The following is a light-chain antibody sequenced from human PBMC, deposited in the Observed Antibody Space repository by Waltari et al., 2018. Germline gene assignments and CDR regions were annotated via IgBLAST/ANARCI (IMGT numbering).Light chain of an antibody. CDR3: MIWRSGASE. CDR1: SGVNVANHR. Sequence: QAVLTQPSSLSASPGASASLTCTLRSGVNVANHRLYWYQQKPGSPPQYLLRYKSDSDKQQGSGVPGRLSGSKDSSANAGILLISGVQSEDEADYYCMIWRSGASEFGGGTKLTVL. J-gene: IGLJ2*01. V-gene: IGLV5-45*03. CDR2: YKSDSDK.